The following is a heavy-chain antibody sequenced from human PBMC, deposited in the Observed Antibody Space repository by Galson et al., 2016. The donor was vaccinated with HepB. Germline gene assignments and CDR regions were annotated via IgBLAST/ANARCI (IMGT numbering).Heavy chain of an antibody. D-gene: IGHD3-10*01. Sequence: SVKVSCKASGYTFTTYGIGWVRQAPGQGLEWMAWISGHNANTNYAQKFQDRVTMTTDTSTSTAYMELRSLRSDDTAVYYCARISSGNYYGSGRGWFDPWGQGTLVTVSS. V-gene: IGHV1-18*01. CDR1: GYTFTTYG. J-gene: IGHJ5*02. CDR3: ARISSGNYYGSGRGWFDP. CDR2: ISGHNANT.